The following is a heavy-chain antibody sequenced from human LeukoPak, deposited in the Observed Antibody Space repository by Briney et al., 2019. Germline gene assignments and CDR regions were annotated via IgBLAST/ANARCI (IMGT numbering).Heavy chain of an antibody. Sequence: GGSLRLSCAASGFISSNYWMHWVRQAPGKGLVWVSRITPDGSATNYADSVKGRFTISRDNAKNTLFLQMNSLRAEDTAVYYCTSDTFGKYDYWGQGSLVTVSS. CDR3: TSDTFGKYDY. J-gene: IGHJ4*02. CDR1: GFISSNYW. D-gene: IGHD3-16*01. CDR2: ITPDGSAT. V-gene: IGHV3-74*01.